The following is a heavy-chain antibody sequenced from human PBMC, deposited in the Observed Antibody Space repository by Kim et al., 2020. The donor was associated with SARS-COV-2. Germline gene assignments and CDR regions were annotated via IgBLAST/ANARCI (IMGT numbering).Heavy chain of an antibody. J-gene: IGHJ2*01. CDR2: IKSKTDVGTT. CDR3: GASSYSSSHPGWEPRDFFDL. CDR1: GFTFSNAW. Sequence: GGSLRLSCATSGFTFSNAWMSWVRQAPGKGLEWVGRIKSKTDVGTTDYAAPVKGRFTISRDDSKNTLYLQMNSLKTEDTAVYYCGASSYSSSHPGWEPRDFFDLWGRGTLVTVSS. V-gene: IGHV3-15*01. D-gene: IGHD6-13*01.